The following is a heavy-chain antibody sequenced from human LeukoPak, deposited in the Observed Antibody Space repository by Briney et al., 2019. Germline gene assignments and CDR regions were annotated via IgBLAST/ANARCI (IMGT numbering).Heavy chain of an antibody. D-gene: IGHD3-9*01. CDR1: GYTFTCYY. J-gene: IGHJ6*03. CDR2: INPNSGAT. V-gene: IGHV1-2*02. CDR3: ARGFRGSNDILTGYYPTYYYYYMDV. Sequence: ASVKVSCKASGYTFTCYYIHWVRHAPGQGLEWMGWINPNSGATNYAQKFQGRVTMTRDTSISTAYMELSRLRSDDTAVYYCARGFRGSNDILTGYYPTYYYYYMDVWGKGTTVTISS.